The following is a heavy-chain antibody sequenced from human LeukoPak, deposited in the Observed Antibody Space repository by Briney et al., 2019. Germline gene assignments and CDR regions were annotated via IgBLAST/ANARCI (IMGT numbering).Heavy chain of an antibody. D-gene: IGHD1-14*01. Sequence: GGSLRLSCAASGFTFSSYGMHWVRQAPGKGLEWVAVISYDGSNKYYADSVKGRFTISRDNSKNTLYLQMNSLRAEDTAVYYCVKDLLPVWGQGTLVTVSS. CDR1: GFTFSSYG. CDR2: ISYDGSNK. V-gene: IGHV3-30*18. J-gene: IGHJ4*02. CDR3: VKDLLPV.